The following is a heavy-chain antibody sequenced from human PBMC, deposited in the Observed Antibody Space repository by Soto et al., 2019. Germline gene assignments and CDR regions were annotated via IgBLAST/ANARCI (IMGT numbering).Heavy chain of an antibody. CDR2: IIPTVGTT. CDR1: GGNFGIYA. D-gene: IGHD2-15*01. J-gene: IGHJ6*02. Sequence: QVQLEQSGAEVKKPGSSVKVSCKPSGGNFGIYAITWVRQAPGQGLRWVGGIIPTVGTTHYAQKFEGRVSINADESTGTVYMELSRLKSDDTAIYYCTRDVGEPFYNYEIDVWGQGTTVTVSS. V-gene: IGHV1-69*01. CDR3: TRDVGEPFYNYEIDV.